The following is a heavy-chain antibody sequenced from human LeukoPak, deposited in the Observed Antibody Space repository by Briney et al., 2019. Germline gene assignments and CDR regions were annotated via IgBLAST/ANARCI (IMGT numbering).Heavy chain of an antibody. Sequence: GGSLRLSCAASGFTFSSYGMHWVRQAPGKGLEWVAVIWYDGSNKYYADSVKGRFTISRDNSKNTLYLQMNSLRAEDTAVYYCARENDYVWGPSLDYWGQGTLVTVSS. J-gene: IGHJ4*02. CDR3: ARENDYVWGPSLDY. CDR1: GFTFSSYG. D-gene: IGHD3-16*01. CDR2: IWYDGSNK. V-gene: IGHV3-33*01.